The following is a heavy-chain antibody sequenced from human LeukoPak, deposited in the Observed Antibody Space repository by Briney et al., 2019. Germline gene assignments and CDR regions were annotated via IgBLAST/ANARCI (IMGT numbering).Heavy chain of an antibody. CDR2: IYRSGST. Sequence: PSETLSLTCTVSSYSINSGYYWGWIRQPPGKGLEWIGNIYRSGSTYYNPSLESRVTISIDVSKNQFSLRLRSVTAADTAVYFCARGPYSYDSSGAFDIWGQGTMVTVSS. D-gene: IGHD3-22*01. CDR1: SYSINSGYY. J-gene: IGHJ3*02. CDR3: ARGPYSYDSSGAFDI. V-gene: IGHV4-38-2*02.